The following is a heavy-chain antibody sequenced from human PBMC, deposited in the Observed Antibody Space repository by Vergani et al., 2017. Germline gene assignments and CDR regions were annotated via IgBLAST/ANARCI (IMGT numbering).Heavy chain of an antibody. Sequence: EVQLLESGGGLVQPGGSLRLSCAASGFTFSSYAMSWVRQAPGKGREWVSAISGSGGSTYYADSGKGRFTISIDNSKNTLYLQMNRLRAEDTAVYYCAKASGVWELPYWYFDLWGRGTLVTVSS. J-gene: IGHJ2*01. V-gene: IGHV3-23*01. CDR1: GFTFSSYA. D-gene: IGHD1-26*01. CDR3: AKASGVWELPYWYFDL. CDR2: ISGSGGST.